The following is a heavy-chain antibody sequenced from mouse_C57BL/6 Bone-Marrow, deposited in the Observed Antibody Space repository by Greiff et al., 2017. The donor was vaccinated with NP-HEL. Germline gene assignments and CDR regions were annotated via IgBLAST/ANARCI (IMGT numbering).Heavy chain of an antibody. CDR1: GFNITDYY. V-gene: IGHV14-1*01. J-gene: IGHJ3*01. D-gene: IGHD2-4*01. CDR3: TSSYYDYLAWFAY. CDR2: IDPEDGDT. Sequence: EVQLQQSGAELVRPGDSVKLSCTASGFNITDYYMHWVKQRPEQGLEWIGRIDPEDGDTEYAPPIQSKATITADTSSNTTYLQLSSLTSEDSDVYYCTSSYYDYLAWFAYWGQGTLVTVSA.